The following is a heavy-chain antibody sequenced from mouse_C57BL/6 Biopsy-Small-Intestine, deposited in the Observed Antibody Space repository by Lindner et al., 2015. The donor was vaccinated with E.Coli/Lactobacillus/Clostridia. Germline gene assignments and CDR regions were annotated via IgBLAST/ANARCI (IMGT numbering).Heavy chain of an antibody. D-gene: IGHD1-3*01. Sequence: VKVSCKASGYTFNDYALNWVRQAPGQGLVWIGWINTNTGDPTYAQGFTGRFVFSLDKSVNTAYLQITNLDTEDTAVYYCARAGPKVGSIGPVDYWGQGTLVTVSS. CDR2: INTNTGDP. V-gene: IGHV9-3*02. CDR3: ARAGPKVGSIGPVDY. J-gene: IGHJ4*01. CDR1: GYTFNDYA.